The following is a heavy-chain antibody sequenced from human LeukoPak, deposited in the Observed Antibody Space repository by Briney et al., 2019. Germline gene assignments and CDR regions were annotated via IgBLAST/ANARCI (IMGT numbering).Heavy chain of an antibody. J-gene: IGHJ4*02. V-gene: IGHV4-4*02. CDR3: ARREGELRYFDWLTPRD. D-gene: IGHD3-9*01. CDR1: GFTFSNYNM. CDR2: IYHSGST. Sequence: GSLRLSCAASGFTFSNYNMNWVRQAPGKGLEWIGEIYHSGSTNYNPSLKSRVIISVDKSKNQFSLNLTSVTAADTAVYYCARREGELRYFDWLTPRDWGQGTLVTVSS.